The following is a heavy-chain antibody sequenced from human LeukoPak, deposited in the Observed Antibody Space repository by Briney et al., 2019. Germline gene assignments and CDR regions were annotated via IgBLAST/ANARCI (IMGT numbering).Heavy chain of an antibody. Sequence: ASVKVSCKASGGTFSSYAISWVRQAPGQGLEWMGGIIPIFGTANYAQKFQGRVTITADKSTSTAYMELSSLRSEDTAVYYCARGRNIVVVATTDPTAGAAFDIWGQGTMVTVSS. J-gene: IGHJ3*02. CDR1: GGTFSSYA. CDR2: IIPIFGTA. CDR3: ARGRNIVVVATTDPTAGAAFDI. D-gene: IGHD2-21*01. V-gene: IGHV1-69*06.